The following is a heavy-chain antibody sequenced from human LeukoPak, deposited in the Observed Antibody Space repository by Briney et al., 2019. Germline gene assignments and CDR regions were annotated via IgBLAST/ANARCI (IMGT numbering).Heavy chain of an antibody. J-gene: IGHJ3*02. CDR2: IYSGGST. D-gene: IGHD5-24*01. CDR1: GFTVSSNY. CDR3: ARERDGYNYDAFDI. V-gene: IGHV3-53*01. Sequence: GGSLRLSCAASGFTVSSNYMSWVHQAPGKGLEWVSVIYSGGSTYYADSVKGRFTISRDNSKNTLYLQMNSLRAEDTAVYYCARERDGYNYDAFDIWGQGTMVTVSS.